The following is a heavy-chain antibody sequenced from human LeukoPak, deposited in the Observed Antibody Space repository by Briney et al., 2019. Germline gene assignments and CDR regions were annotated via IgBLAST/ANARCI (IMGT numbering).Heavy chain of an antibody. CDR3: ARDGKSQGQYCSSTSCYAYYYYGMDV. Sequence: NTSETLSLTCTVSGGSISSYYWSWIRQHPGKGLEWIGSIYYSGSTYYNPSLKSRVTISVDTSKNQFSLKLSSVTAADTAVYYCARDGKSQGQYCSSTSCYAYYYYGMDVWGQGTTVTVSS. D-gene: IGHD2-2*01. CDR1: GGSISSYY. CDR2: IYYSGST. J-gene: IGHJ6*02. V-gene: IGHV4-59*06.